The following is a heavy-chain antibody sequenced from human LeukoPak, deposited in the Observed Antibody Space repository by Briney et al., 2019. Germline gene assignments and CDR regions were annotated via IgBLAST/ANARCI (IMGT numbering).Heavy chain of an antibody. CDR2: IHYSGST. CDR3: ARSLQGAEYFQN. CDR1: GGFISNYY. V-gene: IGHV4-59*01. Sequence: SETLSLTCTVSGGFISNYYWTWIRQPPGKGLEWIGYIHYSGSTNYNPSLKSRVTFSVDTSQNQFSLRLSSVTAADTAVYYCARSLQGAEYFQNWGRGALVT. J-gene: IGHJ1*01.